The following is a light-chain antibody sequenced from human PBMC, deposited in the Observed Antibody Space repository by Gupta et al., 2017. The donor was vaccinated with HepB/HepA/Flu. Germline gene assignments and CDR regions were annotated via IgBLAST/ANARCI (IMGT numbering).Light chain of an antibody. V-gene: IGKV1-16*01. Sequence: DIQLTQSPFSLYASVGDRVSITCRASDDIRHLLAWFQQKPGKAPKSLVYEASNLQSGVPSRFSGSGSVTNFTRTITSVHPEDWATYYCQQYNVYPLSFGGETKVEI. J-gene: IGKJ4*01. CDR3: QQYNVYPLS. CDR1: DDIRHL. CDR2: EAS.